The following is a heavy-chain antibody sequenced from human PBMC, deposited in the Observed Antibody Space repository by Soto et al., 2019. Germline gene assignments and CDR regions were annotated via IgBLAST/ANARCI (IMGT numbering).Heavy chain of an antibody. CDR2: ISGRGTSI. D-gene: IGHD3-10*01. CDR3: AKDFSEFGAGFDP. CDR1: GFTFTSYD. J-gene: IGHJ5*02. V-gene: IGHV3-23*01. Sequence: GGSLRLSCATSGFTFTSYDMIWVRQAPGKGLEWVAGISGRGTSIYYADSVKGRFTISRDNSKNILFLQMNSLRVEDTAMYYCAKDFSEFGAGFDPWGQGALVTVSS.